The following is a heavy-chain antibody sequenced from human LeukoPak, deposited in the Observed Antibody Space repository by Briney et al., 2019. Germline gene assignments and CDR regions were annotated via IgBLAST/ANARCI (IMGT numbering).Heavy chain of an antibody. CDR1: GGSISSYY. V-gene: IGHV4-34*01. J-gene: IGHJ6*03. Sequence: PSETLSLTCTVSGGSISSYYWSWIRQPPGKGLEWIGEINHSGSTNYNPSLKSRVTISVDTSKNQFSLKLSSVTAADTAVYYCAAGTSYYYYMDVWGKGTTVTISS. CDR2: INHSGST. D-gene: IGHD6-13*01. CDR3: AAGTSYYYYMDV.